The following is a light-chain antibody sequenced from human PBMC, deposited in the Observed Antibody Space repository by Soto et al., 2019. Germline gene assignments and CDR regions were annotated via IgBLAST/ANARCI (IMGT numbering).Light chain of an antibody. CDR3: QQYYSYPRT. V-gene: IGKV1-8*01. CDR1: QGISSY. J-gene: IGKJ1*01. Sequence: AIRMTQSPSSFSASTGDRVTITCGASQGISSYLAWYQQKPGKAPKLLIYAASTLQSGVPSRFSGSGSGTDFTLTISCLQSEDFATYYCQQYYSYPRTVGQGTKVDIK. CDR2: AAS.